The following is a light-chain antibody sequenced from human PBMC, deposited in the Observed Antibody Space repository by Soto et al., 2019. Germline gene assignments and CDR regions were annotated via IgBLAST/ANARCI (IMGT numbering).Light chain of an antibody. V-gene: IGLV1-51*01. CDR3: GTWDSSLSAGYV. J-gene: IGLJ1*01. CDR1: SSNIGNNY. CDR2: DNN. Sequence: QSVLTQPPSVSAAPGQKVTISCSGSSSNIGNNYVSWYQQLPGTAPKLLIYDNNKRPSGIPDRFSGSKSGTSATLGITGLQTGDEADYYCGTWDSSLSAGYVFGTGPKLTVL.